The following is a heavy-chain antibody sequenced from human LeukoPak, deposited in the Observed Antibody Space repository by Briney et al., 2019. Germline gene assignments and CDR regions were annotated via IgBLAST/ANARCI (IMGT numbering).Heavy chain of an antibody. CDR2: IYYSGST. CDR3: AKDLAYYYDSSGNSGLDGFDP. V-gene: IGHV4-39*02. CDR1: GGSISSSSYY. D-gene: IGHD3-22*01. J-gene: IGHJ5*02. Sequence: SETLSLTCTVSGGSISSSSYYWGWIRQPPGKGLEWIGSIYYSGSTYYNPSLKSRVTISVDTSKNQFSLKLSSVTAADTAVYYCAKDLAYYYDSSGNSGLDGFDPWGQGTLVTVSS.